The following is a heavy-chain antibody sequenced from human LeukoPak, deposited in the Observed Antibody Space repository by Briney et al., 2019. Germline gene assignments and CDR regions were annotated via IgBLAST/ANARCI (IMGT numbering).Heavy chain of an antibody. V-gene: IGHV4-59*01. Sequence: SETLSLTCTVSGGSISSYYWSWIRQPPGKGLEWIGYIYYSGSTNYNPSLKSRVTISVDTSKNQFSLKLSSVTAADTAVYYCARGVRVSSGWYDYYYYYMDVWGKGTTVTVSS. D-gene: IGHD6-19*01. J-gene: IGHJ6*03. CDR3: ARGVRVSSGWYDYYYYYMDV. CDR2: IYYSGST. CDR1: GGSISSYY.